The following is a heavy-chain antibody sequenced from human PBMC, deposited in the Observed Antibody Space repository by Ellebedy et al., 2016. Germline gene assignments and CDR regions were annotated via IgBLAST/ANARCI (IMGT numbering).Heavy chain of an antibody. CDR1: GFTFDDFY. Sequence: GESLKISXEASGFTFDDFYMSWIRKAPGKGLEWVSYISTTSSVIYYADSVKGRFTISRVNTKSSLFLQMNSLSPEDTAIYYCARGVIPAAICPPSGYWGQGTLVTVSS. J-gene: IGHJ4*02. CDR3: ARGVIPAAICPPSGY. CDR2: ISTTSSVI. V-gene: IGHV3-11*01. D-gene: IGHD2-2*01.